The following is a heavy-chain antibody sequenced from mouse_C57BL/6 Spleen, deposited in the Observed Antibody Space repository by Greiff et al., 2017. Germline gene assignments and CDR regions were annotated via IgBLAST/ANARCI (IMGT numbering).Heavy chain of an antibody. J-gene: IGHJ1*03. V-gene: IGHV1-5*01. Sequence: VQLQQSGPVLARPGASVKMSCKTSGYTFTSYWMNWVKQRPGQGLEWIGAIYPGNSDTSYNQKFKGKAKLTAVTSASTAYMELSSLTNEDSAVYYCTRLAWLLQDFDVWGTGTTVTVSS. D-gene: IGHD2-3*01. CDR1: GYTFTSYW. CDR3: TRLAWLLQDFDV. CDR2: IYPGNSDT.